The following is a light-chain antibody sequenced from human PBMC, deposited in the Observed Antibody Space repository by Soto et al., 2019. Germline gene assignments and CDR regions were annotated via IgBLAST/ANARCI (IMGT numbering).Light chain of an antibody. CDR2: GAS. Sequence: EIVFTQSPGTLSLSPGERATLSCRASQSVSSSYLAWYQQKLGQAPRLLIYGASSRETGIPDRFSGSGSGTEFTLTINRLEPEDFAVDYCQQYGSSSWTFGQGTKVDIK. CDR3: QQYGSSSWT. CDR1: QSVSSSY. V-gene: IGKV3-20*01. J-gene: IGKJ1*01.